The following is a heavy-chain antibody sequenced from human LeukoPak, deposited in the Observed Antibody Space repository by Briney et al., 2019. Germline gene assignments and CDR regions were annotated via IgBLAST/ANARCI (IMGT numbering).Heavy chain of an antibody. CDR2: ISWNSGSI. V-gene: IGHV3-9*01. CDR3: AKDNRLHYTSGPIPDSRL. D-gene: IGHD6-19*01. Sequence: PGGSLRLSCEGSGFIFNNYAMHWVRQPPGKGLEWVSGISWNSGSIDYADSVKGRFTISRDNAKNSLYLQMNSLRVEDTAFYYCAKDNRLHYTSGPIPDSRLWGQGALVTVSS. J-gene: IGHJ4*02. CDR1: GFIFNNYA.